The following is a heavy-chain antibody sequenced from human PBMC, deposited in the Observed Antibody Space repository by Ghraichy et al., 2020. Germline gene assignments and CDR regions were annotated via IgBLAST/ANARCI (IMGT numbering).Heavy chain of an antibody. CDR2: ISGSGGST. CDR1: GFTFSSYA. CDR3: AKATALDDYESPGADY. V-gene: IGHV3-23*01. Sequence: GGSLRLSCAASGFTFSSYAMNWVRQAPGKGLEWVSAISGSGGSTYYADSVKGRFTISRDNSKNTLYLQMNSLRAEDTAIYYCAKATALDDYESPGADYWGQGTLVTVSS. J-gene: IGHJ4*02. D-gene: IGHD4-17*01.